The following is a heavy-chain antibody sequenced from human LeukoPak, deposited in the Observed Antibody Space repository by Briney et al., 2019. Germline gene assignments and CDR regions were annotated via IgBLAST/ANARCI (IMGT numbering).Heavy chain of an antibody. V-gene: IGHV1-18*01. CDR1: GYTFTSYG. Sequence: ASVKVSCKASGYTFTSYGISWVRQAPGQGLEWMGWISAYNGNTNYAQRLQGRVTMTTDTSTSTAYMELRSLRSDDTAVYYCARDRRDGSGSPLFDPWGQGTLVTVSS. CDR3: ARDRRDGSGSPLFDP. CDR2: ISAYNGNT. D-gene: IGHD3-10*01. J-gene: IGHJ5*02.